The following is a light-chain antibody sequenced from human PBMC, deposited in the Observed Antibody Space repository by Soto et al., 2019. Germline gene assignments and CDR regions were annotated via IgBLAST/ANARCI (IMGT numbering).Light chain of an antibody. V-gene: IGKV3-20*01. CDR2: GAS. Sequence: EIVLTQSPGTLSLSPGERATLSCRASQSVSSSYLAWYQQKPGQAPRLLIYGASSRATGIQDKFSGSGSGKVFTLTISRLEPEDFAVYYCQQYGSSPLTFGGGTKVEIK. CDR1: QSVSSSY. J-gene: IGKJ4*01. CDR3: QQYGSSPLT.